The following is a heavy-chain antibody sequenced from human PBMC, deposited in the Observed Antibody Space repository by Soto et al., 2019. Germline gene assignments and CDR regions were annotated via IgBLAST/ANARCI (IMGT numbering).Heavy chain of an antibody. CDR3: ARGLRMTYYDFWSGYENLSAWFDP. CDR2: IYYSGST. J-gene: IGHJ5*02. Sequence: QVQLQESGPGLVKPSETLSLTCTVSGGSISSYYWSWIRQPPGKGLEWIGYIYYSGSTNYNPSLKSRVTISVDTSKNQFSLKLSSVTAADTAVYYCARGLRMTYYDFWSGYENLSAWFDPWGQGTLVTVSS. V-gene: IGHV4-59*01. CDR1: GGSISSYY. D-gene: IGHD3-3*01.